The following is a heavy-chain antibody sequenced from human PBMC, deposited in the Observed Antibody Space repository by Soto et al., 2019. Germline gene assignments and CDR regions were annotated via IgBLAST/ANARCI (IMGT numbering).Heavy chain of an antibody. CDR1: GFTFTTYA. Sequence: EVHLLESGGGLVQPGGSLRLSCAASGFTFTTYAMSWVRQAPGKGLEWVSAISGSGFSTYYADSVKGRFSISSDSSKNTLYLQMNSLRADDTAVYYCATFTFGRPFDTWGQGTMVTVSS. D-gene: IGHD3-16*01. V-gene: IGHV3-23*01. CDR3: ATFTFGRPFDT. CDR2: ISGSGFST. J-gene: IGHJ3*02.